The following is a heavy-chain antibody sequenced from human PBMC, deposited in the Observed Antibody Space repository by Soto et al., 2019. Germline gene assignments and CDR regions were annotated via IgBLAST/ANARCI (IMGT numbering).Heavy chain of an antibody. CDR2: IIPIFGTA. J-gene: IGHJ4*02. Sequence: SVKVSCKASGGTFSSYAISWVRQAPGQGLEWMGGIIPIFGTANYAQKFQGRVTITADKSTSTAYMELSSRRSEDTAVYYCARSAPHLPTVGYFDYWGQGALVTVSS. CDR1: GGTFSSYA. D-gene: IGHD4-17*01. CDR3: ARSAPHLPTVGYFDY. V-gene: IGHV1-69*06.